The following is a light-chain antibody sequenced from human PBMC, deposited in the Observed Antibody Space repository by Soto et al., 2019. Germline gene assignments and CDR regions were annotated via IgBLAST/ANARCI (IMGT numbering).Light chain of an antibody. CDR1: QGIGNN. CDR3: LQHDTYPYT. J-gene: IGKJ2*01. V-gene: IGKV1-17*01. CDR2: TAS. Sequence: DIQMTQSPSSLSASVGDRVTITCRASQGIGNNLGWYQQRPGKAPQRLISTASSLQSGVPSRFSGSGSGTEFTLTISSLQTEDFAAYYCLQHDTYPYTFGQGTKLEIK.